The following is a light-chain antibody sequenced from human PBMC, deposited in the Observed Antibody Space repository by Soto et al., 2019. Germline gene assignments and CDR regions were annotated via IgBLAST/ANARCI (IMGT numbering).Light chain of an antibody. J-gene: IGLJ3*02. CDR3: SSYAGSYTFE. V-gene: IGLV2-14*01. Sequence: QSALTQPASVSGSPGQSITISCTGTSSDVGGYNYVSWYQQHPGKAPKLMIYEVSNRPSGVSNRFSGSKSGNTASLTISGLQAEDEADYYCSSYAGSYTFEFGGGTKLTVL. CDR2: EVS. CDR1: SSDVGGYNY.